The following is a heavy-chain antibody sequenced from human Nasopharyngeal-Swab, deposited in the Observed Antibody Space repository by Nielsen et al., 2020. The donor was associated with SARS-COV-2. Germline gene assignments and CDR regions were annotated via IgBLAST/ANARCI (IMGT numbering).Heavy chain of an antibody. Sequence: LSLTCAASGFTFSSYAMHWVRQAPGKGLEWVAVISYDGSNKYYADSVKGRFTISRDNSKNTLYLQMNSLRAEDTAVYYCARPRSGYYSDAFDIWGQGTMVTVSS. CDR2: ISYDGSNK. V-gene: IGHV3-30*04. CDR1: GFTFSSYA. CDR3: ARPRSGYYSDAFDI. D-gene: IGHD3-22*01. J-gene: IGHJ3*02.